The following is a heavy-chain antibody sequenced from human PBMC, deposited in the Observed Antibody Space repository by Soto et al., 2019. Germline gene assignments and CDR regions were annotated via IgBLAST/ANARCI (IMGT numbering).Heavy chain of an antibody. J-gene: IGHJ4*02. CDR2: ISASSTYI. V-gene: IGHV3-21*01. CDR1: GFIFSSYT. D-gene: IGHD5-12*01. CDR3: ARGWLRDPWMY. Sequence: EVQLVESGGGLVKPGGSLTVSCAASGFIFSSYTMNWVRQAPGKGLEWVSSISASSTYIYYADSLKGRFTISRDNAYNSLSLQMNSLRAEDTAVYYCARGWLRDPWMYWGQGTLVTVSS.